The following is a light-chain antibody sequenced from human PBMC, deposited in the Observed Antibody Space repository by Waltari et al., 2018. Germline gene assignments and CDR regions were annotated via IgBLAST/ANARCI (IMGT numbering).Light chain of an antibody. J-gene: IGLJ1*01. CDR3: TSYSASATPYV. CDR1: NLDIAGFNY. Sequence: QSVLTQPASVSGSPGQSIPISCSGPNLDIAGFNYASWFQRPPGMAPKLLIYDVRFRPSGVSSRFSASKSGTTASLTISGLQPDDEAEYFCTSYSASATPYVFGTGTKVTV. V-gene: IGLV2-14*01. CDR2: DVR.